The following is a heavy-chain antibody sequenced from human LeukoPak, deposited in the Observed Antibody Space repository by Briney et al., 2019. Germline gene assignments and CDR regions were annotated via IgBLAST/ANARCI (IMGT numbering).Heavy chain of an antibody. CDR3: ARGIVGADDAFDI. Sequence: PGGSLRFSCAASGFTFSSYWMSWVRQAPGKGLEWVANIKQDGSEKYYVDSVKGRFTISRDNAKNSLYLQMNSLRAEDTAVYYCARGIVGADDAFDIWGQGTMVTVSS. CDR2: IKQDGSEK. J-gene: IGHJ3*02. D-gene: IGHD1-26*01. CDR1: GFTFSSYW. V-gene: IGHV3-7*01.